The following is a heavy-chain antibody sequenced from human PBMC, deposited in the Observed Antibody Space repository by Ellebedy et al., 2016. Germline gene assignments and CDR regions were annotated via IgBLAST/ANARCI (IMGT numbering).Heavy chain of an antibody. Sequence: SQTLSLTCXPSGGSLSGYYWSWIRQSPGKGLECIGEIKLGRSPKYNPSLKSRANISVDTSNNQFSLTLNSVTAADTAVYYCARGLSQWTNVRGVLFEDWGQGALVTVSS. D-gene: IGHD3-10*01. CDR1: GGSLSGYY. CDR3: ARGLSQWTNVRGVLFED. J-gene: IGHJ4*01. CDR2: IKLGRSP. V-gene: IGHV4-34*01.